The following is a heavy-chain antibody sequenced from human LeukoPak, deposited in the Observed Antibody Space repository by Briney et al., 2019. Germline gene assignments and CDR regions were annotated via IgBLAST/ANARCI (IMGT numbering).Heavy chain of an antibody. CDR2: INPNSGGT. CDR1: GYIFTDYY. CDR3: AKTSPIVGSPLDY. V-gene: IGHV1/OR15-1*04. J-gene: IGHJ4*02. D-gene: IGHD1-26*01. Sequence: ASVKVSCKASGYIFTDYYMHWVRQAPGQELGWMGRINPNSGGTNYAQKFQGRVTMTRDTSISTAYMELSRLRSDDTAVYYCAKTSPIVGSPLDYWGQGTLVTVSS.